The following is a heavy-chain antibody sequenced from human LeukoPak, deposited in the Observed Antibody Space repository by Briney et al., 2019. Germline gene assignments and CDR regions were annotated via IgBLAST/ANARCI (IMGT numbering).Heavy chain of an antibody. J-gene: IGHJ3*02. Sequence: PPGGSLRLSCAASGFTFSSYAMSWVRQAPGKGLEWVSAISGSGGSTYYADSVKGRFTISRDNSKNTLYLQMNSLRAEDTAVYYCAKGYSYGLDAFDIWGQGTMVTVSS. CDR1: GFTFSSYA. D-gene: IGHD5-18*01. CDR3: AKGYSYGLDAFDI. V-gene: IGHV3-23*01. CDR2: ISGSGGST.